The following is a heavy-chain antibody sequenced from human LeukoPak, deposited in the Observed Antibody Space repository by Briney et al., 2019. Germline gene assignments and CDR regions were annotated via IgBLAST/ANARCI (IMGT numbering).Heavy chain of an antibody. CDR2: IYTSGST. J-gene: IGHJ4*02. CDR3: ARDQSGWLNYYFDY. D-gene: IGHD5-12*01. Sequence: KPSETLSLTCTVSGGSISSYYWSWIRQPAGKGLEWIGRIYTSGSTNYNPSLKSRVTMSVDTSKNQFSLKLSSVTAADTAVYYCARDQSGWLNYYFDYWGQGTLVTVSS. V-gene: IGHV4-4*07. CDR1: GGSISSYY.